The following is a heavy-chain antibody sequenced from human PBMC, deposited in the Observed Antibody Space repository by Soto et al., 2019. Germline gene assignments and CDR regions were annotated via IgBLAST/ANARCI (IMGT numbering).Heavy chain of an antibody. Sequence: GASVKVSCKASGGTFSSYTISWVRQAPGQGLEWMGRIIPILDIANYAQKFQGRVTITADKSTSTAYMELSSLRSEDTAVYYCASDHCSGGSCYSGVFDPWGQGTLVTVSS. J-gene: IGHJ5*02. CDR2: IIPILDIA. V-gene: IGHV1-69*02. CDR3: ASDHCSGGSCYSGVFDP. D-gene: IGHD2-15*01. CDR1: GGTFSSYT.